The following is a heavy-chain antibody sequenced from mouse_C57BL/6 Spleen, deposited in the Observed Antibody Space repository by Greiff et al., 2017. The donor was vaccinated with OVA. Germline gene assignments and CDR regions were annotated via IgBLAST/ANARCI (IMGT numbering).Heavy chain of an antibody. CDR3: ARSGYGNYGDY. J-gene: IGHJ2*01. D-gene: IGHD2-10*02. Sequence: QVQLQQSGAELVRPGTSVKVSCKASGYAFTNYLIEWVKQRPGQGLEWIGVINPGSGGTNYNEKFKGKATLTADKSSSTAYMQLSSLTSADSAVYFCARSGYGNYGDYWGQGTTLTVSS. CDR1: GYAFTNYL. V-gene: IGHV1-54*01. CDR2: INPGSGGT.